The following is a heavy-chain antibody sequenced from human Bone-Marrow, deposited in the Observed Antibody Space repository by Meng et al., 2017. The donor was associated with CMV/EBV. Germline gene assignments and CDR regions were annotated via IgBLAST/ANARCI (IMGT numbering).Heavy chain of an antibody. J-gene: IGHJ3*02. CDR2: IYYSGST. CDR1: GGSISSGDYY. CDR3: ASSCSSTSCLDAFAI. V-gene: IGHV4-30-4*08. D-gene: IGHD2-2*01. Sequence: LRLSCTVSGGSISSGDYYWSWIRQPPGKGLEWIGYIYYSGSTYYNPSLKSRVTISVDTSKNQFSLKLSSVTAADTAVYYCASSCSSTSCLDAFAIWGQGTMVPV.